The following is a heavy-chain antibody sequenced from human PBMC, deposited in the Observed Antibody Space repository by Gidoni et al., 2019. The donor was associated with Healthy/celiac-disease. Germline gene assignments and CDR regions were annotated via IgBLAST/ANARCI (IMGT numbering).Heavy chain of an antibody. V-gene: IGHV3-33*01. CDR3: ARGRIAAAGILDY. Sequence: QVQLVESGGGVVQPGRSLRLSCAASGFTFSSYGMHWVRQAPGKGLEWVAVIWYDGSNKYYADSVKGRFTISRDNSKNTLYLQMNSLRAEDTAVYYCARGRIAAAGILDYWGQGTLVTVSS. CDR1: GFTFSSYG. J-gene: IGHJ4*02. CDR2: IWYDGSNK. D-gene: IGHD6-13*01.